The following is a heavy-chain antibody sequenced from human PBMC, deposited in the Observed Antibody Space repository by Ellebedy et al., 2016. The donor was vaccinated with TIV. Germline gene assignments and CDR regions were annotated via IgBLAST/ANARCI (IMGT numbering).Heavy chain of an antibody. V-gene: IGHV3-20*03. J-gene: IGHJ6*02. Sequence: GGSLRLSXAASGFTFDDYGMSWVRQAPGKGLEWVSGINWNGGSTGYADSVKGRFTISRDNSKNSLYLQMNSLRTEDTALYYCAKDIPVAGSPYYYYGMDVWGQGTTVTVSS. CDR2: INWNGGST. CDR3: AKDIPVAGSPYYYYGMDV. D-gene: IGHD6-19*01. CDR1: GFTFDDYG.